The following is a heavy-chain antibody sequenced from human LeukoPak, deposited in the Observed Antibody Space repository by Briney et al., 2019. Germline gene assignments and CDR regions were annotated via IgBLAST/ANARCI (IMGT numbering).Heavy chain of an antibody. Sequence: GGSLRLSCAASGFTVSSNYMSWVHQAPGKGLEWVSEIYSDGSTYYAASVKGRFSISRDNSKNTVYLQLNSLRAEDTAVYYCARELREHGVFDIWGRGTMVTVSS. CDR2: IYSDGST. J-gene: IGHJ3*02. D-gene: IGHD1-26*01. V-gene: IGHV3-53*01. CDR3: ARELREHGVFDI. CDR1: GFTVSSNY.